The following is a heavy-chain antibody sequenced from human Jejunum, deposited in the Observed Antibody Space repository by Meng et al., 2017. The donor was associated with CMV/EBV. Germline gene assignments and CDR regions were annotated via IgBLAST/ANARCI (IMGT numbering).Heavy chain of an antibody. CDR3: AKDPLGKGGLSWFDP. CDR1: GFTFSSYA. D-gene: IGHD7-27*01. Sequence: SGFTFSSYAMSWVRQAPRKGLQWVSGISGSTGNTYYADSVKGRFTISRDNSKNTVYLQMNSLRAEDTAVYYCAKDPLGKGGLSWFDPWGQGTLVTVSS. J-gene: IGHJ5*02. V-gene: IGHV3-23*01. CDR2: ISGSTGNT.